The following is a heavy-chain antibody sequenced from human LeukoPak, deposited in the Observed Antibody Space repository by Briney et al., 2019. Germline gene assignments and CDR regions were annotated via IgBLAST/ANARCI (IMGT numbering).Heavy chain of an antibody. Sequence: GGSLRLSCTVSGFTVSSNSMSWVRQAPGKGLEWVSFIYSDNTHYSDSVKGRFTISRDNAKNTVYLQMNNLRGEDTALYYCSKAGDTNYYRHGDYWGQGTLVTVSS. D-gene: IGHD4-11*01. CDR3: SKAGDTNYYRHGDY. J-gene: IGHJ4*02. V-gene: IGHV3-53*01. CDR2: IYSDNT. CDR1: GFTVSSNS.